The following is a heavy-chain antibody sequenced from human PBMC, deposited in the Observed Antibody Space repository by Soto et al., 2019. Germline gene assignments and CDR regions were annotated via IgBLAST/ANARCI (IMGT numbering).Heavy chain of an antibody. CDR1: GGSISSYY. J-gene: IGHJ4*02. Sequence: PSETLSLTCTVSGGSISSYYWSWIRQPPGKGLEWIGYIYYSGSTNYNPSLKSRVTISVDTSKNQFSLKLSSVTAADTAVYYCARGTWDGYNYYLDYWGQGTLVTVSS. V-gene: IGHV4-59*01. D-gene: IGHD5-12*01. CDR3: ARGTWDGYNYYLDY. CDR2: IYYSGST.